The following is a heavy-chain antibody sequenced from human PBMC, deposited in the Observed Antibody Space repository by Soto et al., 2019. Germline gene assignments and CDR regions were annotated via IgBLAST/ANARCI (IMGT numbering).Heavy chain of an antibody. CDR1: GYSITSDYY. V-gene: IGHV4-38-2*01. D-gene: IGHD3-10*01. J-gene: IGHJ4*02. CDR3: AKKGYYPSGKINLFDS. CDR2: IYSGST. Sequence: SETLSLTCAVSGYSITSDYYWGWIRQPPGKGLEWIGSIYSGSTYYNPSLKSRVTISVGTSKNQFSLRLTSVTAADTAMYYCAKKGYYPSGKINLFDSWGQGTLVTVSS.